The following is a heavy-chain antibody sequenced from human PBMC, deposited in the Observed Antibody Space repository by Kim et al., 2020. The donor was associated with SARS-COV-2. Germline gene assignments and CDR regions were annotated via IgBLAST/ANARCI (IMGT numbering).Heavy chain of an antibody. CDR3: ARVGDGSSWQFDY. J-gene: IGHJ4*02. V-gene: IGHV3-7*01. Sequence: YYVESVKGRFTISRDNAKNSLYLQMNSLRAEETDVYYWARVGDGSSWQFDYWGQGTLVTVSS. D-gene: IGHD6-13*01.